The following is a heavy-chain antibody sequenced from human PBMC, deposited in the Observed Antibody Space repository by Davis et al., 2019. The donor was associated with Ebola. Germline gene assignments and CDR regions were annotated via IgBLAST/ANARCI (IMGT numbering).Heavy chain of an antibody. D-gene: IGHD2-15*01. Sequence: PGGSLRLSCAASGFTFSSYNMNWVRQAPGKGLEWVSAISGSGGSTYYADSVKGRFTISRDNSKNTLYLQMNSLRAEDTAVYYCAKDRVVVAATPFDYWGQGTLVTVSS. V-gene: IGHV3-23*01. CDR3: AKDRVVVAATPFDY. CDR1: GFTFSSYN. J-gene: IGHJ4*02. CDR2: ISGSGGST.